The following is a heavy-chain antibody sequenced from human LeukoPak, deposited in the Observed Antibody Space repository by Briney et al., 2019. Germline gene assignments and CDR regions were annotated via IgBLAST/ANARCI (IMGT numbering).Heavy chain of an antibody. V-gene: IGHV1-2*06. CDR3: ARVPAATVSFDP. J-gene: IGHJ5*02. CDR1: GYTFTGYY. CDR2: INPNSGGT. Sequence: ASVKVSCKASGYTFTGYYMHWVRQAPGQGLEWMGRINPNSGGTNYAQKFQGRVTMTRDTSISTAYMELSRLRSDDTAVYYCARVPAATVSFDPWGQGTLVTVSS. D-gene: IGHD2-2*01.